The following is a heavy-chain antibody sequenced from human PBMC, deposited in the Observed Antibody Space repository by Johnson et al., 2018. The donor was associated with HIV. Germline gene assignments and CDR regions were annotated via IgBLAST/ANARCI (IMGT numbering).Heavy chain of an antibody. CDR3: TICITMIVVVTTDAFDI. Sequence: VQLVESGGGLVKPGGSLRLSCAASGFTFSNAWMSWVRQAPGKGLEWVGRIKSKTDGGTTDYAAPVKGRFTISRDDSQNTLYLQMNSLKTEETAVYYCTICITMIVVVTTDAFDIWGKGTMVTVSS. CDR1: GFTFSNAW. CDR2: IKSKTDGGTT. J-gene: IGHJ3*02. D-gene: IGHD3-22*01. V-gene: IGHV3-15*01.